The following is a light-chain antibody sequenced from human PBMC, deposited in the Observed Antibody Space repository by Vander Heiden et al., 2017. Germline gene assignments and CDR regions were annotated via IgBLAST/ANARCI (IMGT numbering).Light chain of an antibody. Sequence: DIVMTQSPLSLPVTLGQPASISCRADQSVVYKDGNTYLNWFQQRPGQSPRRLIYKVSDRDSGVPDRFSGRGSVTDFKLKISRVEAEDRGVYYWMQGSYWPYTFGQGTKLEIK. CDR2: KVS. J-gene: IGKJ2*01. CDR3: MQGSYWPYT. CDR1: QSVVYKDGNTY. V-gene: IGKV2-30*01.